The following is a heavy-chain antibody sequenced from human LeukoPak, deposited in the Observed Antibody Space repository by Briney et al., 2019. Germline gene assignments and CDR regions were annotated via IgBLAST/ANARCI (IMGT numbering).Heavy chain of an antibody. CDR3: TRDLTNWNDATFDI. CDR2: IKQDGSDK. CDR1: GFTFSYYW. J-gene: IGHJ3*02. Sequence: GGSLTLSCAASGFTFSYYWMSWVRQAPGKGLEWVANIKQDGSDKYYVDSVKGRFTISRDNAKNSLYLQMNSLSAEDTAMYYYTRDLTNWNDATFDIWGQGTMVTVSS. D-gene: IGHD1-1*01. V-gene: IGHV3-7*01.